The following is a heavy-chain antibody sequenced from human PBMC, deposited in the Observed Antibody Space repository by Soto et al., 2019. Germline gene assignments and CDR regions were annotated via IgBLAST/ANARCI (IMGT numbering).Heavy chain of an antibody. J-gene: IGHJ4*02. D-gene: IGHD2-15*01. CDR1: GGSISCGNYY. CDR2: ISYSGST. CDR3: ATMGTPATGLYFFDY. Sequence: QVQLHESGPGLVKPSQTLSLTCTVSGGSISCGNYYWSWIRQPPGKGLEWIGFISYSGSTYYSTSLKSRVTISVDTSKSQFSLNLSFVTAAYTAVYYCATMGTPATGLYFFDYWGQGSLVTVSS. V-gene: IGHV4-30-4*01.